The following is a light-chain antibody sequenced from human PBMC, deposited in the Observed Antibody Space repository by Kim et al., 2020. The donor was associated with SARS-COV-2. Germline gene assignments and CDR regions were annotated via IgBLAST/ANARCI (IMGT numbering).Light chain of an antibody. CDR3: QQYNIYPWT. Sequence: ASRGDRVNITCRASQTINSWLAWYQQKPGKAPKVLIYKASTLESGVPSRFSGSESGTEFTLTISSLQPDDVATYYCQQYNIYPWTFGRGTKVDIK. CDR1: QTINSW. J-gene: IGKJ1*01. CDR2: KAS. V-gene: IGKV1-5*03.